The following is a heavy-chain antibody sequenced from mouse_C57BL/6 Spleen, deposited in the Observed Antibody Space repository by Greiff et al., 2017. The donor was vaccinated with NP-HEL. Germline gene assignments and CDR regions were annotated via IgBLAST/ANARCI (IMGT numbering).Heavy chain of an antibody. CDR1: GYTFTDYY. J-gene: IGHJ3*01. Sequence: EVQLQQSGPELVKPGASVKISCKASGYTFTDYYMNWVKQSHGKSLEWIGDINPNNGGTSYNQKFKGKATLTVDKSSSTAYMELRSRTSEDSAVYYCAMGGGFAYWGQGTLVTVSA. CDR2: INPNNGGT. V-gene: IGHV1-26*01. CDR3: AMGGGFAY.